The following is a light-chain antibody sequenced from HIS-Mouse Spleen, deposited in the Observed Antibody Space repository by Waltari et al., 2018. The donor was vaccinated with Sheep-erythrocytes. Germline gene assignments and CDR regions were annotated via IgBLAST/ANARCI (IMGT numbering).Light chain of an antibody. CDR3: CSYAGSYNHV. CDR2: DVS. J-gene: IGLJ1*01. CDR1: SSAVGAYTY. Sequence: QSALTQPRSVSGSPGQSVTIPCTGTSSAVGAYTYVSWYQQHTGKAPKLMIYDVSKRPSGVPDRFSGSKSGNTASLTISGLQAEDEADYYCCSYAGSYNHVFATGTKVTVL. V-gene: IGLV2-11*01.